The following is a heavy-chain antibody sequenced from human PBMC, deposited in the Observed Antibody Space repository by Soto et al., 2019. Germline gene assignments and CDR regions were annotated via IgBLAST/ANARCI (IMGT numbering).Heavy chain of an antibody. V-gene: IGHV4-59*01. Sequence: SETLSLTCTVSGGSISRYYWSWIRQPPGKGLEWIGYIYDSGSTNYNPSLKSRVTISADTSKNEFSLKLSSVTAADTAVYYCARSNVRTFDIWGQGTMVTVSS. CDR1: GGSISRYY. D-gene: IGHD7-27*01. J-gene: IGHJ3*02. CDR2: IYDSGST. CDR3: ARSNVRTFDI.